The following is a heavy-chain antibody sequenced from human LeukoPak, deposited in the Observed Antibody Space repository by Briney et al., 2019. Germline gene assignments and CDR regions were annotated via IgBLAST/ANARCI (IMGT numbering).Heavy chain of an antibody. Sequence: GGSLRLSCAVSGFTFSSYATNWVRQAPGKGLEWVSAISGSGGSTYYADSVKGRFTISRDKSKNTLYLQMNSLRAEDTAVYYCAKGDTTWELPHDYWGQGTLVTVSS. CDR2: ISGSGGST. CDR3: AKGDTTWELPHDY. D-gene: IGHD1-26*01. J-gene: IGHJ4*02. V-gene: IGHV3-23*01. CDR1: GFTFSSYA.